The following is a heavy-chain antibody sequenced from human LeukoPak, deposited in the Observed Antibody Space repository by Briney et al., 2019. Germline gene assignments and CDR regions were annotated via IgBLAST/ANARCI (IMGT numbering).Heavy chain of an antibody. J-gene: IGHJ6*02. V-gene: IGHV1-24*01. CDR2: FDPVDGET. D-gene: IGHD2-2*01. CDR3: ATEKNCSSTDCSAGMDV. CDR1: GYMFSELS. Sequence: ASVKVSCTVSGYMFSELSMHWVRQAPGKGLEWMGSFDPVDGETIYAQKFQGRVTMTEDTSTDTAYMELSSLRSEDTAVYYCATEKNCSSTDCSAGMDVWGQGTTVTVSS.